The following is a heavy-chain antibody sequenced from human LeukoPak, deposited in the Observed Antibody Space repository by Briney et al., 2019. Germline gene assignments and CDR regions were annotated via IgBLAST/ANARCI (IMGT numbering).Heavy chain of an antibody. V-gene: IGHV3-72*01. D-gene: IGHD4-11*01. CDR1: GFTFSDHY. Sequence: PGGSLSLSCAASGFTFSDHYMDWVRQAPGKGLEWVGRTRNKANSYTTEYAASVKGRFTISRDDSKNSLYLQMNSLKTEATAVYYCVREGTTDYWGQGTLVTVSS. J-gene: IGHJ4*02. CDR3: VREGTTDY. CDR2: TRNKANSYTT.